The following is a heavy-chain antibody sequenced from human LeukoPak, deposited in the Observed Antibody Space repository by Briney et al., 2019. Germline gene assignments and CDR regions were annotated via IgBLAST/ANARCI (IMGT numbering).Heavy chain of an antibody. CDR1: GYTFTGYY. CDR3: ARDPYYYDSSGYYYEDY. Sequence: GALVKVSCKASGYTFTGYYMHWVRQAPGQGLGWMGWINPNSGGTNYAQKFQGRVTMTRDTSISTAYMELSRLRSDDTAVYYCARDPYYYDSSGYYYEDYWGQGTLVTVSS. J-gene: IGHJ4*02. CDR2: INPNSGGT. D-gene: IGHD3-22*01. V-gene: IGHV1-2*02.